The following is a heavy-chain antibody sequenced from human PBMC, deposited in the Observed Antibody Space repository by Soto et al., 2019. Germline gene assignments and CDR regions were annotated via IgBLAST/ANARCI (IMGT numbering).Heavy chain of an antibody. D-gene: IGHD1-7*01. CDR3: ARDELRSMDV. J-gene: IGHJ6*02. Sequence: TLSLTSTVSGGNIGSGGYYWSWIRQHPGKGLEWIGYIYYSGSTYYNPSLKSRVTISVDTSKNQFSLKLSSVTAADTAVYYCARDELRSMDVWGQGTTVTVSS. V-gene: IGHV4-30-4*08. CDR2: IYYSGST. CDR1: GGNIGSGGYY.